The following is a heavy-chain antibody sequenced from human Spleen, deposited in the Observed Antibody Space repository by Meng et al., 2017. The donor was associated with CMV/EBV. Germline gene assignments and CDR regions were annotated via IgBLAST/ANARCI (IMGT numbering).Heavy chain of an antibody. CDR3: ARDRYYDTSPPNDFDY. CDR1: GGTFSSYT. D-gene: IGHD3-22*01. CDR2: ISAHNGNT. V-gene: IGHV1-18*01. J-gene: IGHJ4*02. Sequence: ASVKVSCKASGGTFSSYTISWVRQAPGQGLEWMGWISAHNGNTNYAQKFQGRVTMTTDTSTRTAYLELRSLRSDDTAVYYCARDRYYDTSPPNDFDYWGQGTLVTVSS.